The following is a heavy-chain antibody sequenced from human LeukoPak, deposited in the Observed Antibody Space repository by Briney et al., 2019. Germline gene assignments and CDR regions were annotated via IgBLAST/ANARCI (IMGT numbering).Heavy chain of an antibody. CDR2: IYYSGST. CDR3: ARDGYSSGWYRDYGMDV. Sequence: EPSETLSLTCSVSGDSIGSYYWSWIRQPPGKGLEWIGYIYYSGSTNYNPSLKSRVTISVDTSKNQFSLKLSSVTAADTAVYYCARDGYSSGWYRDYGMDVWGQGTTVTVSS. V-gene: IGHV4-59*01. CDR1: GDSIGSYY. D-gene: IGHD6-19*01. J-gene: IGHJ6*02.